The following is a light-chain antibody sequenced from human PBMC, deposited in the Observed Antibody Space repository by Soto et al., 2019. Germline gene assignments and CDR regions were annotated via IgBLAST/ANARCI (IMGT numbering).Light chain of an antibody. V-gene: IGLV4-60*03. J-gene: IGLJ2*01. CDR2: LEGSGSY. CDR3: ETWDSNTRV. Sequence: QLVVTQSSSASASLGSSVKLTCTLSSGHSSYIIAWHQQQPGKAPRYLMRLEGSGSYNKGSGVPDRFSGSRSGADRYLTISNLQSDDEADYYCETWDSNTRVFGGGTKLTVL. CDR1: SGHSSYI.